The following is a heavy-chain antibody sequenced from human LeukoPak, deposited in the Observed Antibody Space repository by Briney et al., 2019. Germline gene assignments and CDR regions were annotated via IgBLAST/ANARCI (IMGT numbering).Heavy chain of an antibody. Sequence: SQTLSLTCTVSGGSISSGSYYWSWIRQPAGKGPEWIGRIYTSGSTNYNPSLKSRVTISVDTSKNQFSLKLSSVTAADTAVYYCARDAGVTTVYGWFDPWGQGTLVTVSS. CDR1: GGSISSGSYY. J-gene: IGHJ5*02. V-gene: IGHV4-61*02. D-gene: IGHD4-11*01. CDR2: IYTSGST. CDR3: ARDAGVTTVYGWFDP.